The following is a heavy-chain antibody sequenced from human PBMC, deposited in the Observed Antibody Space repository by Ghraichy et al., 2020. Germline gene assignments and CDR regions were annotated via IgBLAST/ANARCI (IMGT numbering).Heavy chain of an antibody. J-gene: IGHJ6*02. Sequence: SETLSLTCTVSGASTRNYYWSWLRQPPGKGLEWIGYVYNSGSTNYNPSLKSRVTISVDTSKGQFSLRLSSVTTADTAVYYCAKSLNYYFGLDVWGQGTTVTVSS. CDR1: GASTRNYY. CDR2: VYNSGST. V-gene: IGHV4-59*01. CDR3: AKSLNYYFGLDV.